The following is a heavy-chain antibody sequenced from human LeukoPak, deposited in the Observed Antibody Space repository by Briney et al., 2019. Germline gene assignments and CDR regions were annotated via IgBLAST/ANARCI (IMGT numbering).Heavy chain of an antibody. Sequence: PGGSLRLSCAASEFSVGSNYMTWVRQAPGKGLEWVSLIYSGGSTYYADSVKGRFTISRDNSKNTLYLQMNSLRAEDTAVYYCAKDTGYSGSYSNDYWGQGTLVTVSS. J-gene: IGHJ4*02. D-gene: IGHD1-26*01. CDR2: IYSGGST. V-gene: IGHV3-53*01. CDR1: EFSVGSNY. CDR3: AKDTGYSGSYSNDY.